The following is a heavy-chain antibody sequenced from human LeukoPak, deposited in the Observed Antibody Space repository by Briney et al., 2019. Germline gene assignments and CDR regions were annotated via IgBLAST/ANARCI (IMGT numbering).Heavy chain of an antibody. CDR3: ARGREVAGTVGY. CDR1: GYTFTGYY. Sequence: ASVKVSCKASGYTFTGYYMHWVRQAPGQGLEWIGWINTISGGTNYAQKFQGGVTMTRDTSISTAYMELSRLTSDDTAVYYCARGREVAGTVGYWGQGTLVTVSS. V-gene: IGHV1-2*02. CDR2: INTISGGT. J-gene: IGHJ4*02. D-gene: IGHD6-19*01.